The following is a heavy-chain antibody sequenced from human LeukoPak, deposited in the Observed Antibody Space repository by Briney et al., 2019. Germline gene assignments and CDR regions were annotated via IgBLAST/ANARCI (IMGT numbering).Heavy chain of an antibody. CDR1: GYTFTGYY. D-gene: IGHD6-19*01. V-gene: IGHV1-2*02. Sequence: ASVKVSCKASGYTFTGYYMHWVRQAPGQGLEWMGWINPNSGGTNYAQKYQGRVTMTRDTSISTAYMELSRLGSDDTAVEYCARGGGRYSSGWLGHDYWGQGTLVSVSS. J-gene: IGHJ4*02. CDR2: INPNSGGT. CDR3: ARGGGRYSSGWLGHDY.